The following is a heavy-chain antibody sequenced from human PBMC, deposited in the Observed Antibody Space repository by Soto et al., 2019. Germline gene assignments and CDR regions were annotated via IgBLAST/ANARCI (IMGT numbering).Heavy chain of an antibody. CDR3: ARMMAASGTAFDY. J-gene: IGHJ4*02. V-gene: IGHV5-51*01. CDR2: IYPGDSDT. Sequence: PGGSLKISCHASGYRNINSCSGLVRQMPGKGLEWMGIIYPGDSDTMYSPSFQGQVTISADKSTSTAYLQWSSLKASDTATYYCARMMAASGTAFDYWGQGALVTVSS. CDR1: GYRNINSC. D-gene: IGHD6-13*01.